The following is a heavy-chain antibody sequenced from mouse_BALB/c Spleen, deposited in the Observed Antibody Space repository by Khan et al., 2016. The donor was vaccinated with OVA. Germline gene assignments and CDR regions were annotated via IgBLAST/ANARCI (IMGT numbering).Heavy chain of an antibody. D-gene: IGHD1-2*01. CDR2: ISPGSGDT. V-gene: IGHV1-77*01. CDR1: GYTFTDYY. J-gene: IGHJ3*01. Sequence: QVQLQQSGAELARPGASVKLSCKASGYTFTDYYINWVKQRTGQGLEWIGEISPGSGDTYYNEKFKGKATLTADKSSRTVYLQLSSLTAGASAVCFWARRNYFGYTFAYWGQGTLVTVSA. CDR3: ARRNYFGYTFAY.